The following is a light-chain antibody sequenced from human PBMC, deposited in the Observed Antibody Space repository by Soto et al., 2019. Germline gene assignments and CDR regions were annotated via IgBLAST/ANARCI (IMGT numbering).Light chain of an antibody. Sequence: EIVLTQSRGTLSLSPGERATLPCRASQNITNNYVAWYQHKPGQAPRLLIYGASSRATGIPVRFSGSGSGTDFTLTISRLEPEDFAVYYCQQYNNWCTFGQRTKVEIX. CDR2: GAS. CDR3: QQYNNWCT. CDR1: QNITNNY. V-gene: IGKV3-20*01. J-gene: IGKJ1*01.